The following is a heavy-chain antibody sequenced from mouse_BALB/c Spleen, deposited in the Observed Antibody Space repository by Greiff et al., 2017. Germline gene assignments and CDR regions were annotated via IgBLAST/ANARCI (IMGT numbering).Heavy chain of an antibody. CDR1: GFTFSSYG. J-gene: IGHJ4*01. V-gene: IGHV5-6-3*01. Sequence: EVKVVESGGGLVQPGGSLKLSCAASGFTFSSYGMSWVRQTPDKRLELVATINSNGGSTYYPDSVKGRFTISRDNAKNTLYLQMSSLKSEDTAMYYCARRAMDYWGQGTSVTVSS. CDR3: ARRAMDY. CDR2: INSNGGST.